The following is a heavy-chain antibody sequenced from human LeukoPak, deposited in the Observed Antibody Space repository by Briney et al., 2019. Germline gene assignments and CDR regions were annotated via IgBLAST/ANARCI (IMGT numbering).Heavy chain of an antibody. V-gene: IGHV3-7*03. CDR3: AKICYDAFDI. J-gene: IGHJ3*02. CDR1: GFSFSTSW. D-gene: IGHD2-15*01. CDR2: IYYDGSTK. Sequence: GGSLRLSCAASGFSFSTSWMAWVRQAPGKGLEWVGNIYYDGSTKYYGDSVKGRFTISRDNAKNSLYLQMNSLRAEDTAVYYCAKICYDAFDIWGQGTMVTVSS.